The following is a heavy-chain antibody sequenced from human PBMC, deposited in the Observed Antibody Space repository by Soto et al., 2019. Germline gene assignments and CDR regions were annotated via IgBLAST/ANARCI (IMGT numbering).Heavy chain of an antibody. CDR1: GGTFSSYT. D-gene: IGHD3-10*01. Sequence: QVQLVQSGAEVKKPGSSVKVSCKASGGTFSSYTISWVRQAPGQGLEWMGRIIPILGIANYAQKFQGRVTITAEKVTSTAYMGLSSLRSDDTPVYYCARDRHPHYYGSGSDLFDPLRQGTLVTVSS. CDR3: ARDRHPHYYGSGSDLFDP. J-gene: IGHJ5*02. CDR2: IIPILGIA. V-gene: IGHV1-69*08.